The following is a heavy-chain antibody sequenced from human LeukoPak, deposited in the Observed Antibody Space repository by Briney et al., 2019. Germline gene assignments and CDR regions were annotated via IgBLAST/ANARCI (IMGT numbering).Heavy chain of an antibody. CDR3: ARGGRYSYGYVDY. CDR2: IYYSGST. D-gene: IGHD5-18*01. CDR1: GGSISSGGYY. V-gene: IGHV4-31*03. J-gene: IGHJ4*02. Sequence: SETLSLTCTVSGGSISSGGYYWSWIRQHPGKGLEWIGYIYYSGSTYYNPSLKSRVTISVDTSKNQFSLKLSSETAADTAVYYCARGGRYSYGYVDYWGQGTLVTVSS.